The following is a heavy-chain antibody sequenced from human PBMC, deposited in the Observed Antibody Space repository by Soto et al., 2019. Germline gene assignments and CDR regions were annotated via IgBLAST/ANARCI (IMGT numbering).Heavy chain of an antibody. D-gene: IGHD2-15*01. Sequence: QTGGSLRLSCAASGFTFSSYTMNWVRQAPGKGLEWVAVISYDGSNKYYADSVKGRFTISRDNSKNTLYLQMNSLRAEDTAVYYCAKDLRRYCSGGSCYANDYWGQGTLVTVSS. J-gene: IGHJ4*02. V-gene: IGHV3-30*18. CDR3: AKDLRRYCSGGSCYANDY. CDR1: GFTFSSYT. CDR2: ISYDGSNK.